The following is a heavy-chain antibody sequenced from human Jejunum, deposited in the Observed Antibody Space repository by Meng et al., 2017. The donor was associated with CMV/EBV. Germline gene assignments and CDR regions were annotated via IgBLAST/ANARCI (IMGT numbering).Heavy chain of an antibody. V-gene: IGHV1-2*02. Sequence: GYTFTGHYMHWVRQAPGQGLEWMGWINPQSGDTNYAQNFQGRVTLTRDTSISTAYMELSSLRSDDTAMYYCARDMTSTWYGGSDSWGQGTLVTVSS. CDR1: GYTFTGHY. D-gene: IGHD6-13*01. CDR3: ARDMTSTWYGGSDS. CDR2: INPQSGDT. J-gene: IGHJ4*02.